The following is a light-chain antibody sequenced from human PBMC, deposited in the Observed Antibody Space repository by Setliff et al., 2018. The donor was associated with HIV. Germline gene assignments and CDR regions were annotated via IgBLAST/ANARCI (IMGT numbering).Light chain of an antibody. CDR2: DVS. CDR1: SSDVGGYNY. Sequence: SALTQPASVSGSPGQSITISCTGTSSDVGGYNYVSWYQQHPGKAPKLMIYDVSKRPSGVSLRFSASKSGNAASLTISGLQAEDEADYYCSSYTSSTPLYVFGTGTKGTVL. CDR3: SSYTSSTPLYV. J-gene: IGLJ1*01. V-gene: IGLV2-14*01.